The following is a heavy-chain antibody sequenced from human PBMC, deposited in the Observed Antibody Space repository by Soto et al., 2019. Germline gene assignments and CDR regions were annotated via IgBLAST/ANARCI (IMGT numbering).Heavy chain of an antibody. CDR3: APPAEGVVHRFDY. V-gene: IGHV3-23*01. Sequence: EVQLLESGGGLVQPGGSLRLSCVASGLTLSSFAMNWVRQVPGKGLEWVSVIKAGDTSTIYADSVKGRFTLSRDNSKNTVYLQMSSLRGEDTAVYYCAPPAEGVVHRFDYWGQGTLVSVSS. CDR2: IKAGDTST. J-gene: IGHJ4*02. CDR1: GLTLSSFA. D-gene: IGHD3-3*01.